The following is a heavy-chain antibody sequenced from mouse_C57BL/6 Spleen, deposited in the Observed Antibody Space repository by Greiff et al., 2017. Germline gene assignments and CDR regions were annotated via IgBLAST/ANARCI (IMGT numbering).Heavy chain of an antibody. CDR2: SRNKANDYTT. Sequence: DVHLVESGGGLVQSGRSLRLSCATSGFTFSDFYMEWVRQAPGKGLEWIAASRNKANDYTTEYSASVKGRFIVSRDTSQSILYLQMNALRAEDTAIYYCARDADYDGAWFAYWGQGTLVTVSA. V-gene: IGHV7-1*01. CDR3: ARDADYDGAWFAY. CDR1: GFTFSDFY. J-gene: IGHJ3*01. D-gene: IGHD2-4*01.